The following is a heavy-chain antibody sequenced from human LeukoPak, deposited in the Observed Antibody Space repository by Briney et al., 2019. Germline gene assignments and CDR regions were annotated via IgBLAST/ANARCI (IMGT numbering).Heavy chain of an antibody. CDR2: ISSSSSTI. V-gene: IGHV3-48*02. J-gene: IGHJ4*02. Sequence: GGSLRLSCAASGFTFSSYSMNWVRQAPGQGLEWVSYISSSSSTIYYADSVKGRFTISRDNAKNSLYLQMNSLRDEDTAVYYCARESNMVREVIRTSISFGSFDYWGQGTLVTVSS. D-gene: IGHD3-10*01. CDR1: GFTFSSYS. CDR3: ARESNMVREVIRTSISFGSFDY.